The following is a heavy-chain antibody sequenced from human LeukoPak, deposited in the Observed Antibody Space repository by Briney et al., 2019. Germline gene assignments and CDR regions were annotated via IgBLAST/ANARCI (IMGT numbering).Heavy chain of an antibody. CDR2: IRYDGSNK. CDR3: AKPRGFGELSPFDY. CDR1: GFTFSSYG. V-gene: IGHV3-30*02. Sequence: GGSLRLSCAASGFTFSSYGMHWVRQAPGKGLEWVAFIRYDGSNKYYADSVKGRFTISRDNSKNTLYLQMNSLRAEDTAVYYCAKPRGFGELSPFDYWGQGTLVTVSS. D-gene: IGHD3-10*01. J-gene: IGHJ4*02.